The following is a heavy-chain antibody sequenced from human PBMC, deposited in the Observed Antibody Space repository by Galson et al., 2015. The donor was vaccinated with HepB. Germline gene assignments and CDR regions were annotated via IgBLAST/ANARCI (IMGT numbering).Heavy chain of an antibody. CDR1: GGSISSSSYY. D-gene: IGHD3-10*01. CDR3: ARVSVLMRSGSYLFDY. Sequence: ETLSLTCTVSGGSISSSSYYWGWIRQPPGKGLEWIGSIYYSGSTYYNPSLKSRVTISVDTSKNQFSLKLSSVTAADTAVYYCARVSVLMRSGSYLFDYWGQGTLVTVSS. CDR2: IYYSGST. J-gene: IGHJ4*02. V-gene: IGHV4-39*01.